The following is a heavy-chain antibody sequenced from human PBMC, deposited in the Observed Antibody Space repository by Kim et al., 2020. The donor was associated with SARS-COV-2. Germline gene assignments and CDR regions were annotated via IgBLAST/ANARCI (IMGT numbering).Heavy chain of an antibody. CDR3: ASSIFEGYYGMDV. Sequence: SETLSLTCTVSGGSISSSSYYWGWIRQPPGKGLEWIGSIYYSGSTYYNPSLKSRVTISVDTSKNQFSLKLSSVTAADTAVYYCASSIFEGYYGMDVWGQGTTVTVSS. V-gene: IGHV4-39*01. CDR1: GGSISSSSYY. CDR2: IYYSGST. J-gene: IGHJ6*02. D-gene: IGHD3-3*01.